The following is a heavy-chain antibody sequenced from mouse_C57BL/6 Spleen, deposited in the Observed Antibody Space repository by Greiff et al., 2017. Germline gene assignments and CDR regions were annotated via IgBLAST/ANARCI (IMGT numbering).Heavy chain of an antibody. Sequence: EVQLQESGGGLVKPGGSLKLSCAASGFTFSSYAMSWVRQTPEKRLEWVATISDGGSYTYYPDNVKGRFTISRDNAKNNLYLQMSHLKSEDTAMYYCARDYYGSSPHYYAMDYWGQGTSVTVSS. J-gene: IGHJ4*01. V-gene: IGHV5-4*01. CDR2: ISDGGSYT. CDR1: GFTFSSYA. CDR3: ARDYYGSSPHYYAMDY. D-gene: IGHD1-1*01.